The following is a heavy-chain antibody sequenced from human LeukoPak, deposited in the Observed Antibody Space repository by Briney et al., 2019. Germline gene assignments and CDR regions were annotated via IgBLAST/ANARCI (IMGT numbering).Heavy chain of an antibody. CDR1: GFTFSSYC. Sequence: GGSLRLSCAASGFTFSSYCMSWVRQAPGKGLEWVANIKQDGSEKYYVDSVKGRFTISRDNAKNSLYLQMNSLRAEDTAVYYCARDGGYDYVWGSYRYGGYFDYWGQGTLVTVSS. J-gene: IGHJ4*02. CDR2: IKQDGSEK. CDR3: ARDGGYDYVWGSYRYGGYFDY. V-gene: IGHV3-7*03. D-gene: IGHD3-16*02.